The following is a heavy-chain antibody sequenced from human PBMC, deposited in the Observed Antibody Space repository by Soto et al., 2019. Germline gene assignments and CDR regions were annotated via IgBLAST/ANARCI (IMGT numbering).Heavy chain of an antibody. V-gene: IGHV4-34*01. CDR3: ARVARGTATTVVDAFDI. Sequence: QVQLQQWGAGLLKPSETLSLTGAVYGGFVSSGSSYWSWIRQPPGKGLEWIGEMSHTGGTHFNPLLKSRVNISVDTSKNQFSLKMSSVTAADTAMYYCARVARGTATTVVDAFDIWSPGTRVTVSS. D-gene: IGHD1-1*01. CDR2: MSHTGGT. CDR1: GGFVSSGSSY. J-gene: IGHJ3*02.